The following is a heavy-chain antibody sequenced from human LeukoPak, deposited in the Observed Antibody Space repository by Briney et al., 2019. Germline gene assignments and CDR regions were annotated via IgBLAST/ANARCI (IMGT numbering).Heavy chain of an antibody. CDR2: IYSGGST. CDR3: ARDRVGATTSLSYYYYYGMDV. D-gene: IGHD1-26*01. J-gene: IGHJ6*02. V-gene: IGHV3-66*01. CDR1: GFTVSSNY. Sequence: GGSLRLSCAASGFTVSSNYMSWVRQAPGKGLEWVSVIYSGGSTYYADSVKGRFTISRDNSKNTLYLQMNSLRAEDTAVYYCARDRVGATTSLSYYYYYGMDVWGQGTTVTVSS.